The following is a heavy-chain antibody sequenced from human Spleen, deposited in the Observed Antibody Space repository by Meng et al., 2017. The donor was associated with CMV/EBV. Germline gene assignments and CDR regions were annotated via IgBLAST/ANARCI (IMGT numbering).Heavy chain of an antibody. CDR3: ASAGGGDYVWGSYRPWGHYFDY. CDR2: IIPILGIA. D-gene: IGHD3-16*02. CDR1: GFTFTSYF. Sequence: SVKVSCKASGFTFTSYFMHWVRQAPGHGLEWVGGIIPILGIANYAQKFQGRVTITADKSPGTAYMELSSLGSEDTAVYYWASAGGGDYVWGSYRPWGHYFDYWGQGTLVTVSS. J-gene: IGHJ4*02. V-gene: IGHV1-69*10.